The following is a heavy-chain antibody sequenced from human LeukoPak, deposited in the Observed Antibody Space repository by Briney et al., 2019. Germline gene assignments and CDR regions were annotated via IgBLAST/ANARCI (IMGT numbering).Heavy chain of an antibody. D-gene: IGHD6-19*01. V-gene: IGHV1-2*02. CDR1: GYTFTGYY. CDR2: INPNSGDT. CDR3: AAGYSSGWWLVF. J-gene: IGHJ4*02. Sequence: ASVTVSCKASGYTFTGYYMHWVRQAPGQGLERMGWINPNSGDTNFAQKFQGRVTMTRDTSISTACMELSRLRSDDTAVYYCAAGYSSGWWLVFWGQGTLVTVSS.